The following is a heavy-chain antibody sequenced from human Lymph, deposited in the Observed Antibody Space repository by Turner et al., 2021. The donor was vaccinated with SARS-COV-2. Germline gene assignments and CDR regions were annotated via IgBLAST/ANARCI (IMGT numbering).Heavy chain of an antibody. J-gene: IGHJ4*02. CDR1: GFPFDDYA. D-gene: IGHD6-6*01. Sequence: EVQLVESGGGLVQPGRSLRLSCAASGFPFDDYAMHWVRQAPGEGLEWVSGISWNSGSIGYADSVKGRFTISRDNAKNSLYLQMNSLRAEDTALYYCAKDRGGEQLVRLFDYWGQGTLVTVSS. CDR2: ISWNSGSI. CDR3: AKDRGGEQLVRLFDY. V-gene: IGHV3-9*01.